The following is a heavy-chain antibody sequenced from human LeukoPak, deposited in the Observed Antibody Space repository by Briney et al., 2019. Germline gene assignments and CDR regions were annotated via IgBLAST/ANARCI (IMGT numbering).Heavy chain of an antibody. D-gene: IGHD3-22*01. CDR2: ISNYNGLT. V-gene: IGHV1-18*01. J-gene: IGHJ1*01. Sequence: ASVKVSCKASGYTFTNDGVSWVRQAPGRGLEWVGRISNYNGLTHSAPRFQGRVTVTTDTFTSTAYMELSSLRSEDTAVYYCASHSRSDSSGYYPSLQHWGQGTLVTVSS. CDR3: ASHSRSDSSGYYPSLQH. CDR1: GYTFTNDG.